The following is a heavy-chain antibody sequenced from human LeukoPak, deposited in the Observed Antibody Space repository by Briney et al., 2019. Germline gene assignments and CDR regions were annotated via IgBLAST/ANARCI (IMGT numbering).Heavy chain of an antibody. CDR2: IYYSGST. CDR3: ARLSSWSSSWYANWFDP. D-gene: IGHD6-13*01. Sequence: SEPLSLTCTVSGGSISSYYWSWIRQPPGKGLEWIGYIYYSGSTNYNPSLKSRVTISVDTSKNQFSLKLSSVTAADTAVYYCARLSSWSSSWYANWFDPWGQGTLVTVSS. J-gene: IGHJ5*02. CDR1: GGSISSYY. V-gene: IGHV4-59*08.